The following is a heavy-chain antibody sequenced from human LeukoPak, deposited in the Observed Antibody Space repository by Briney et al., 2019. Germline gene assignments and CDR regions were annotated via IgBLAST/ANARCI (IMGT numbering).Heavy chain of an antibody. CDR3: ARGRIAKIVVVHNFSYGMDV. J-gene: IGHJ6*02. CDR1: GWSFTDYF. D-gene: IGHD3-22*01. Sequence: PSETLSLTCTVFGWSFTDYFWTWIRQSPGKGLEWVGVITDYTGDNKYNQSLNSRVSISLENSKNQLFLVLRSVTAAGTAVYYCARGRIAKIVVVHNFSYGMDVWGQGTTVTVSS. CDR2: ITDYTGDN. V-gene: IGHV4-34*01.